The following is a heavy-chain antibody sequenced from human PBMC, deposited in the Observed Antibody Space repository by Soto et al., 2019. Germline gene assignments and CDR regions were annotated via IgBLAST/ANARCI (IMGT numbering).Heavy chain of an antibody. D-gene: IGHD1-1*01. Sequence: PGGSLRLSCAASGFTFSSYAMHWVRQAPGKGLEWVSVICSNGSNKYYADSVKGRFTISRDNAKNSLYLQMNSLRAEDTAVYYCARVAPQRGYYFDYWGQGTLVTVSS. J-gene: IGHJ4*02. CDR3: ARVAPQRGYYFDY. CDR1: GFTFSSYA. V-gene: IGHV3-30-3*01. CDR2: ICSNGSNK.